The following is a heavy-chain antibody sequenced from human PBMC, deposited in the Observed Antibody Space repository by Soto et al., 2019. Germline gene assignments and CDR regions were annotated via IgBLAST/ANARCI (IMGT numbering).Heavy chain of an antibody. CDR2: IYYSGST. Sequence: PSETLSLTCTVSGGSISSGGYYWSRIRQHPGKGLEWIGYIYYSGSTYYNPSLKSRVTISVDTSKNQFSLKLSSVTAADTAVYYCARGDYYDSSGYYSNAFDIWGQGTMVTVSS. J-gene: IGHJ3*02. CDR3: ARGDYYDSSGYYSNAFDI. D-gene: IGHD3-22*01. V-gene: IGHV4-31*03. CDR1: GGSISSGGYY.